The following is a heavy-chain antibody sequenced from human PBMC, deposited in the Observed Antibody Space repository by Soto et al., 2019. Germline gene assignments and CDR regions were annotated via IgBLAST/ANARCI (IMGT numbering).Heavy chain of an antibody. D-gene: IGHD3-10*01. CDR2: ISAYNGNT. CDR3: ARESDPYGSGSNSDY. Sequence: ASVKVSCKASGYTFTSYGISWVRQAPGQGLEWMGWISAYNGNTNYAQKLQGRVTMTTDTSTSTAYMELRSLRSDDTAVYYCARESDPYGSGSNSDYWGQGTLVTVS. V-gene: IGHV1-18*01. J-gene: IGHJ4*02. CDR1: GYTFTSYG.